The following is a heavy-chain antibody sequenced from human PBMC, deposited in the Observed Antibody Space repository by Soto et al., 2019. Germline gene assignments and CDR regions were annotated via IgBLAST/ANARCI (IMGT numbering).Heavy chain of an antibody. CDR2: IRSKAYGETT. Sequence: PGGSLRVSCTGSGFTCGYYTMSCSGQPPGKGLEWVGVIRSKAYGETTDYAASVKGRFTILRDDSKSIAYLQMNSLQSEDTGVYYCTRYTYTSRYSYYGMDVWGHGTTVTVSS. D-gene: IGHD2-2*01. V-gene: IGHV3-49*03. CDR1: GFTCGYYT. CDR3: TRYTYTSRYSYYGMDV. J-gene: IGHJ6*02.